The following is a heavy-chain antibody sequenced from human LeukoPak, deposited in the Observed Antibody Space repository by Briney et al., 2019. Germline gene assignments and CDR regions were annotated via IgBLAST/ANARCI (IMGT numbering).Heavy chain of an antibody. V-gene: IGHV3-48*01. CDR2: ISSSSSTI. D-gene: IGHD6-19*01. CDR1: GFTFSSYS. CDR3: ARGGRRYSSGWYEFDP. Sequence: GGSLRLSCAASGFTFSSYSMNWVRQAPGKGLEWVSYISSSSSTIYYADSVKGRFTISRENARNSLYLQMHGLRVEDTAIYYCARGGRRYSSGWYEFDPWGQGTLVTVSS. J-gene: IGHJ5*02.